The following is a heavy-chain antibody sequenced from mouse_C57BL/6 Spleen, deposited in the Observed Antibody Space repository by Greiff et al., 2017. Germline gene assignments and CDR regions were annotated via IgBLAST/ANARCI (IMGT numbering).Heavy chain of an antibody. J-gene: IGHJ1*03. D-gene: IGHD1-3*01. V-gene: IGHV5-6*02. CDR3: AKSNYWYFDV. CDR2: ISSGGSYT. CDR1: GFTFSSYG. Sequence: DVKLVESGGDLVKPGGSLKLSCAASGFTFSSYGMSWVRQTPDKGLEWVATISSGGSYTYYPDSVKGRFTISRDNAKNTLYLQMSSLKSEDTAMYYCAKSNYWYFDVWGTGTTVTVSS.